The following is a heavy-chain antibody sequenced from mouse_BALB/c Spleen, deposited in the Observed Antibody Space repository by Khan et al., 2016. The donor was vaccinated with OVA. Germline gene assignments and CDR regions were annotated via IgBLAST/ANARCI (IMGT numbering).Heavy chain of an antibody. CDR2: IDPSDSET. V-gene: IGHV1-61*01. CDR1: GYTFTSYW. J-gene: IGHJ1*03. Sequence: QVQLQQPGAELVRPGASVKLSCKASGYTFTSYWMNWVKQRPGQGLEWIGMIDPSDSETHYNQMFKDKATLTVDKSSSTAYMPLSSLTSEDSAVSYGARGDGNSLYWYFDVWGTGTTVTVSS. CDR3: ARGDGNSLYWYFDV. D-gene: IGHD2-1*01.